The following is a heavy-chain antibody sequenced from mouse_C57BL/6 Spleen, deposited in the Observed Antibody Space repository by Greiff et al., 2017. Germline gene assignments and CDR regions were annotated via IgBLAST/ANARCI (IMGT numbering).Heavy chain of an antibody. Sequence: EVKVVESGGGLVKPGGSLKLSCAASGFTFSDYGMHWVRQAPEKGLEWVAYISSGSSTIYYADTVKGRFTISRDNAKNTLCLQMTSLRSEDTARYYCARNSFDYWGQGTTLTVSS. CDR1: GFTFSDYG. J-gene: IGHJ2*01. CDR3: ARNSFDY. CDR2: ISSGSSTI. V-gene: IGHV5-17*01.